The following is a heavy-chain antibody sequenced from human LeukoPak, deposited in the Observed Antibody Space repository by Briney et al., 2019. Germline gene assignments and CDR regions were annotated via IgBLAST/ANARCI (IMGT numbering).Heavy chain of an antibody. Sequence: ASVKVSCKASGGTFSSYAISWVRQAPGQGLEWMGRIIPILGIANCAQKFQGRVTITADKSTSTAYMELSSLRSEDTAVYYCARDPRLPPNHSPNDRIVDDYWGQGTLVTVSS. D-gene: IGHD1-1*01. CDR3: ARDPRLPPNHSPNDRIVDDY. J-gene: IGHJ4*02. CDR1: GGTFSSYA. V-gene: IGHV1-69*04. CDR2: IIPILGIA.